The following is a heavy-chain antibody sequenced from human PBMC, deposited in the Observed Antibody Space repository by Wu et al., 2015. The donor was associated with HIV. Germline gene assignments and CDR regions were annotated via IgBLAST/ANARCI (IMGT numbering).Heavy chain of an antibody. V-gene: IGHV1-8*01. CDR3: ARGGDYDYVWGSYRSYYGMDV. CDR1: GYTFTSYD. D-gene: IGHD3-16*02. J-gene: IGHJ6*02. Sequence: QVQLVQSGAEVKKPGASVKVSCKASGYTFTSYDINWVRQATGQGLEWMGWMNPNSGNTGYAQKFQGRVTMTRNTSISTAYMELSSLRSEDTAVYYCARGGDYDYVWGSYRSYYGMDVWGQGTTVTVSS. CDR2: MNPNSGNT.